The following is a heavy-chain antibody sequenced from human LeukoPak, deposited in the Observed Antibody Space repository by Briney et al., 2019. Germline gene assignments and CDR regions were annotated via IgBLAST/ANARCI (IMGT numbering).Heavy chain of an antibody. CDR3: TRDATYYLRYGYFDY. D-gene: IGHD2/OR15-2a*01. Sequence: GGSLRLSCAASGFTFSSYSMNWVRQAPGKGLEWVSSINNVASHIYYAGSVRGRFTISRDNAKNSVYLQMNGLRAEDTAVYYCTRDATYYLRYGYFDYWGQGTQVTVSS. V-gene: IGHV3-21*01. CDR2: INNVASHI. J-gene: IGHJ4*02. CDR1: GFTFSSYS.